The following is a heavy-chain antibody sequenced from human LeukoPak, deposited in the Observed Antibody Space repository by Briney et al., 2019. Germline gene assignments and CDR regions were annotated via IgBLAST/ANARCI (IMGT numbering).Heavy chain of an antibody. CDR1: GFSFSSYS. Sequence: PGGCLRLSCVASGFSFSSYSMDWVRQAPGKGLEWVSYISSSSSTIYYADSVKGRFTISRDNAKNSLYLQMNSLRAEDTAVYYCATAATFDYWGQGTLVTVSS. D-gene: IGHD2-15*01. CDR2: ISSSSSTI. CDR3: ATAATFDY. V-gene: IGHV3-48*04. J-gene: IGHJ4*02.